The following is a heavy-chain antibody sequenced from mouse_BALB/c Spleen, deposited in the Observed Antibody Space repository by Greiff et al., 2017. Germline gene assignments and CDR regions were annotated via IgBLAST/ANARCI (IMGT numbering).Heavy chain of an antibody. CDR1: GFTFSSYA. CDR3: AGHGNPYAMDY. CDR2: ISSGGSYT. J-gene: IGHJ4*01. V-gene: IGHV5-9-3*01. D-gene: IGHD4-1*01. Sequence: EVKVVESGGGLVKPGGSLKLSCAASGFTFSSYAMSWVRQSPEKRLEWVAPISSGGSYTYYPDSVTGRFTISRDNAKNTLYLQMSSLRSEDTAMYYCAGHGNPYAMDYWGQGTSVTVSS.